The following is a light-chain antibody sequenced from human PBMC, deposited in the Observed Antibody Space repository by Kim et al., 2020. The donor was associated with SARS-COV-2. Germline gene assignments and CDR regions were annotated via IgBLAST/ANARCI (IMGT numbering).Light chain of an antibody. J-gene: IGLJ1*01. Sequence: GQSNTISCTRTSSDVGTYNLVSWYQLHPGKAPKLMIYEVTTRPSGVSNRFSGSRSGNTASLTISGLRAEDEADYYCCSYAGSSTGVFGTGTKVTVL. CDR2: EVT. CDR1: SSDVGTYNL. V-gene: IGLV2-23*02. CDR3: CSYAGSSTGV.